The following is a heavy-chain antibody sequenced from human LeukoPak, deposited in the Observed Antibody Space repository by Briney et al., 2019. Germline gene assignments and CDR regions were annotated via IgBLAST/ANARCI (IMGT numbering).Heavy chain of an antibody. CDR3: VRERGGSSGRFYHYYYMDV. J-gene: IGHJ6*03. V-gene: IGHV3-53*01. Sequence: PGGSLRLSCAASGFAIASNYMCWVRKAHRQGLDWVSTIYIGVFTEYADSMKGRFTISRDNSKNTLFLEMGTLRAEDTAVYFCVRERGGSSGRFYHYYYMDVWGKGTTVTVSS. CDR2: IYIGVFT. CDR1: GFAIASNY. D-gene: IGHD1-26*01.